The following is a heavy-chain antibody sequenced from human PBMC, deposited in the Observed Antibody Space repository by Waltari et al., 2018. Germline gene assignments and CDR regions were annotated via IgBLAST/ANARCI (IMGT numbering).Heavy chain of an antibody. V-gene: IGHV4-34*01. CDR1: GGSFSGYY. J-gene: IGHJ6*03. CDR3: ARGRYYDFWSGYYAYYYYMDV. D-gene: IGHD3-3*01. CDR2: INHSGST. Sequence: QVQLQQWGAGLLKPSETLSLTCAVYGGSFSGYYWSWIRQPPGKGLEWIGEINHSGSTNYNPSLKSRVTISVDTSKNQFSLKLSSVTAADTAVYYCARGRYYDFWSGYYAYYYYMDVWGKGTTVTISS.